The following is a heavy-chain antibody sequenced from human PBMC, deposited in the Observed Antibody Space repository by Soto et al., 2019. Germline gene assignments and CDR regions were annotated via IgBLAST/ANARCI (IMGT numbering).Heavy chain of an antibody. D-gene: IGHD3-10*01. CDR3: ARHGFGPLHGLVDV. Sequence: QVQLQESGPGLVKSSETLSLTCTVSGDSLTNYYCSWFRQPPGKGLEWIGYIMYSGYSAYNLSLKRRVTMSMDTSKTQFSLMLESVTATDTAVYYCARHGFGPLHGLVDVWGQGTTVIVSS. J-gene: IGHJ6*02. CDR1: GDSLTNYY. V-gene: IGHV4-59*08. CDR2: IMYSGYS.